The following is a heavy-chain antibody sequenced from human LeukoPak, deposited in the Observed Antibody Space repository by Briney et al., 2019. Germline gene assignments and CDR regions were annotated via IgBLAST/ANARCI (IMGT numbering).Heavy chain of an antibody. CDR3: AKDGGYCSSTSCYRGELDY. D-gene: IGHD2-2*01. CDR2: ISGSGGST. V-gene: IGHV3-23*01. J-gene: IGHJ4*02. CDR1: GFTFSSYA. Sequence: GGSLRLSCAASGFTFSSYAMSWVRQAQGKGLEWVSAISGSGGSTYYADSVKGRFTISRDNSKNTLYLQMNSLRAEDTAVYYCAKDGGYCSSTSCYRGELDYWGQGTLVPVSS.